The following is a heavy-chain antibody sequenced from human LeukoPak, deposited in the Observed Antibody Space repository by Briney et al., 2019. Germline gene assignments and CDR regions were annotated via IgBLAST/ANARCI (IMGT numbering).Heavy chain of an antibody. Sequence: GGSLRLSCAASGFTFGSFSMTWVRQAPGKGLEWVSTISSSGSGTYIYYADSVKGRFTISRDNAKNSLYLQMNSLRAEDTAVYYCARDTTVAGTSDYWGQGTLVTVSS. CDR1: GFTFGSFS. V-gene: IGHV3-21*01. J-gene: IGHJ4*02. D-gene: IGHD6-19*01. CDR2: ISSSGSGTYI. CDR3: ARDTTVAGTSDY.